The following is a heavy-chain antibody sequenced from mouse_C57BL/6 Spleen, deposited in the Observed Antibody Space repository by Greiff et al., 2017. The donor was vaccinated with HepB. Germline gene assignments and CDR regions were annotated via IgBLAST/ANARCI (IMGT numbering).Heavy chain of an antibody. D-gene: IGHD1-1*01. CDR2: INPNNGGT. CDR3: AREEGFTTVIDY. J-gene: IGHJ2*01. CDR1: GYTFTDYY. V-gene: IGHV1-26*01. Sequence: EVKLMESGPELVKPGASVKISCRASGYTFTDYYMNWVKQSHGKSLEWIGDINPNNGGTSYNQKFKGKATLTVDKSSSTAYMELRSLTSEDSAVYYCAREEGFTTVIDYWGQGTTLTVSS.